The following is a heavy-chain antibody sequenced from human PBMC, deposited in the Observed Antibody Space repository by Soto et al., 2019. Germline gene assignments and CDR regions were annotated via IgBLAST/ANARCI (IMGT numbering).Heavy chain of an antibody. Sequence: ESLKISCKGSGYSFSSYWIGWVRQMPGKGLEWMGIIYPVDSDTRYSPSFQGQVTISADKSISTAYLQWSSLKASDTAMYYCARLKYSSSWDAFDIWGQGTMVNVSS. CDR1: GYSFSSYW. CDR3: ARLKYSSSWDAFDI. D-gene: IGHD6-6*01. V-gene: IGHV5-51*01. CDR2: IYPVDSDT. J-gene: IGHJ3*02.